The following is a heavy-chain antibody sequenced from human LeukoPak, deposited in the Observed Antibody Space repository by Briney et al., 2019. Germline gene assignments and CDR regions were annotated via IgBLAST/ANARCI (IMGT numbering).Heavy chain of an antibody. CDR2: IWYDGSNK. V-gene: IGHV3-33*01. CDR3: ARAYSEGDWFPYYYGMDV. D-gene: IGHD3-9*01. Sequence: PGGSLRLSCAASGFTFSSYGMHWVRQAPGKGLEWVAVIWYDGSNKYYADSVKGRFTISRDNSKNTLYLQMNSLRAEDTAVYYCARAYSEGDWFPYYYGMDVWGQGITVTVSS. CDR1: GFTFSSYG. J-gene: IGHJ6*02.